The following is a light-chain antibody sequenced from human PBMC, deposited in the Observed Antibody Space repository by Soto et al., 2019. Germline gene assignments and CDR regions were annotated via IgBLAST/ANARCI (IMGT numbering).Light chain of an antibody. CDR2: AAS. J-gene: IGKJ4*01. CDR1: QDISSY. CDR3: QQLNNYPLT. V-gene: IGKV1-9*01. Sequence: DIQLTQSPSFLSASVGDSVTITCRASQDISSYLAWYQQKPGKAPKLLIYAASTLQSGVPSRFSGSGSGTEFTLTISSLQPEDSATYYCQQLNNYPLTFGGGTKVQI.